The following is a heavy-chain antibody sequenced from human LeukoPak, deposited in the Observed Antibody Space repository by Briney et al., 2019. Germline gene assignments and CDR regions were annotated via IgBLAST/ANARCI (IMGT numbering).Heavy chain of an antibody. CDR2: INPNSGGT. CDR1: GYTFTGYY. V-gene: IGHV1-2*02. D-gene: IGHD3-9*01. CDR3: ARGGSILGYYYYYMDV. J-gene: IGHJ6*03. Sequence: APVKVSCKASGYTFTGYYMHWVRQAPGRGLEWMGWINPNSGGTNYAQKFQGRVTMTRDTSISTAYMELSRLRSDDTAVYYCARGGSILGYYYYYMDVWGKGTTVTVSS.